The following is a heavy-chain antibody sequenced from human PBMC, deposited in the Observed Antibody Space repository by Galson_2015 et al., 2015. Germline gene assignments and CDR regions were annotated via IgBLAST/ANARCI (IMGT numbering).Heavy chain of an antibody. CDR1: GFTFSSYA. Sequence: SLRLSCAASGFTFSSYAMHWVRQAPGKGLEWVAVISYDGSNKYYADSVKGRFTISRDNSKNTLYLQMNSLRAEDTAVYYCARDNWFRELLFAGFDPWGQGTLVTVSS. CDR3: ARDNWFRELLFAGFDP. J-gene: IGHJ5*02. CDR2: ISYDGSNK. D-gene: IGHD3-10*01. V-gene: IGHV3-30*01.